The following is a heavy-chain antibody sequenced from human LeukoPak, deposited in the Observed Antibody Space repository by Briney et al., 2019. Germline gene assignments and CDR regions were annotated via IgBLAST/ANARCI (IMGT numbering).Heavy chain of an antibody. CDR1: GGTFISYA. CDR3: ARDCGDYVWGSYPIS. J-gene: IGHJ5*02. V-gene: IGHV1-69*01. Sequence: GASVKVSCKASGGTFISYAISWVRQAPGQGLEWMGGIIPIFGTANYAQKFQGRVTITADESTSTAYMELSSLRSEDTAVYYCARDCGDYVWGSYPISWGQGTLVTVSS. CDR2: IIPIFGTA. D-gene: IGHD3-16*02.